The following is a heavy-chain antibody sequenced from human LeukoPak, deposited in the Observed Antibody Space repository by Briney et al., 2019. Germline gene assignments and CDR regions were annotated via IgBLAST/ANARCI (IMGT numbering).Heavy chain of an antibody. CDR3: ARLHAGSGSYGDIDY. V-gene: IGHV4-4*02. Sequence: PSETLSLTCAVSGGSISSSNWWSWVRQPPGKGLEWIGEIFHSGSTNYSPSLKSRVTISVDKSKNQFSLKLSSVTAADTAVYYCARLHAGSGSYGDIDYWGQGTLVTVSS. D-gene: IGHD3-10*01. J-gene: IGHJ4*02. CDR1: GGSISSSNW. CDR2: IFHSGST.